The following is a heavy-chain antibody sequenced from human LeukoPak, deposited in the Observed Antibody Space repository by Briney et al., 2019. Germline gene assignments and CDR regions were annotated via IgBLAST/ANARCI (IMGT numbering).Heavy chain of an antibody. CDR3: ASLTVVTPGDDAFDI. V-gene: IGHV3-48*04. CDR2: ISSSSSTI. Sequence: GRSLRLSCAASGFTFSGYSMNWVRQAPGKGLEWVSYISSSSSTIYYADSVKGRFTISRDNAKNSLYLQMNSLRAEDTAVYYCASLTVVTPGDDAFDIWGQGTMVTVSS. D-gene: IGHD4-23*01. CDR1: GFTFSGYS. J-gene: IGHJ3*02.